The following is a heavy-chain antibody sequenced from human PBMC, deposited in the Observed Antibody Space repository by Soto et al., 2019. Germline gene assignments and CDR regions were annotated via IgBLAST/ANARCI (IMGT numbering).Heavy chain of an antibody. CDR3: VSQTYYHENRCCVVY. D-gene: IGHD3-16*01. CDR1: GSSFSSRIW. J-gene: IGHJ4*02. CDR2: SYHSGST. V-gene: IGHV4-4*02. Sequence: SPTLFRTSAVTGSSFSSRIWWSWFRQPSGQGLEWIGESYHSGSTNYNPSLKKRGTISVDKSKNQFSLKLSFVSGADTAVYYCVSQTYYHENRCCVVYGGQGTLFTDS.